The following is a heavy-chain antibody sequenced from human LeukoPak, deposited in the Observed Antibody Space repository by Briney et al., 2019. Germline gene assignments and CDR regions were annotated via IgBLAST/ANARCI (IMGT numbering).Heavy chain of an antibody. CDR1: GASISSYY. D-gene: IGHD3/OR15-3a*01. V-gene: IGHV4-59*01. CDR2: ISNSGST. J-gene: IGHJ3*02. Sequence: PSETLSLTCAVSGASISSYYWTWIRQPPGKGLEYIAYISNSGSTNYIPSLESRVTISVDTSKSQLSLKVSSVTAADTAVYYCAKGGRPGAFDIWGQGTMVTVSS. CDR3: AKGGRPGAFDI.